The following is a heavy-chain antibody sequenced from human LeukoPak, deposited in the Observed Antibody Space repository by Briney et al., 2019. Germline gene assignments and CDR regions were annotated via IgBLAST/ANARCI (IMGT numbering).Heavy chain of an antibody. J-gene: IGHJ4*02. D-gene: IGHD1-26*01. Sequence: GGSLRLSCAASGFTVSSNYMSWVRQASGKGLEWVSVIYSGGSTYYADSVKGRFTISRDNSKNTLYLQMNSLRAEDTAVYYCERVSGSYIKDWGQGTLVAVSS. CDR3: ERVSGSYIKD. CDR2: IYSGGST. CDR1: GFTVSSNY. V-gene: IGHV3-66*01.